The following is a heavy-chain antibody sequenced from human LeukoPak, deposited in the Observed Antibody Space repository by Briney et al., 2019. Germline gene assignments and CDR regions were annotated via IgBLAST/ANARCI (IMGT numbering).Heavy chain of an antibody. J-gene: IGHJ4*02. D-gene: IGHD3-22*01. CDR3: ARGDYYESRGYVAAY. Sequence: GGSLRLSCAASGFTFSSYAMHWVRQAPGKGLEWVAVISYDGSNKYYADSVKGRFTISRDNSKNTLYLQMNSLRAEDTAVYYCARGDYYESRGYVAAYWGQGTLVTVSS. CDR1: GFTFSSYA. V-gene: IGHV3-30*04. CDR2: ISYDGSNK.